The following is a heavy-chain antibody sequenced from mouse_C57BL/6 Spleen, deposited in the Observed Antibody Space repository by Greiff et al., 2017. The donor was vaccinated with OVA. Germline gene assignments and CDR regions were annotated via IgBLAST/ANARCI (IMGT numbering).Heavy chain of an antibody. D-gene: IGHD2-10*02. V-gene: IGHV1-66*01. J-gene: IGHJ2*01. CDR1: GYSFTSYY. CDR2: IYPGSGNT. Sequence: QVQLQQSGPELVKPGASVKISCKASGYSFTSYYIHWVKQRPGQGLEWIGWIYPGSGNTKYNEKFKGKATLTADTSSSTAYMQLSSLTSEDSAVYYCGRGPYGYFDYWGQGTTLTVSS. CDR3: GRGPYGYFDY.